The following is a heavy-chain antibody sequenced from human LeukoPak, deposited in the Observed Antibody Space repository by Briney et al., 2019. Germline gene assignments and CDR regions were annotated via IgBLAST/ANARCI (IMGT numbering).Heavy chain of an antibody. J-gene: IGHJ4*02. V-gene: IGHV7-4-1*02. D-gene: IGHD6-19*01. CDR1: GYTFTSYA. CDR2: INTNTGNP. CDR3: ARVGDEQWLVGSRYFDY. Sequence: ASVKVSCKASGYTFTSYAMNWVRQAPGQGLEWMGWINTNTGNPTYAQGFTGRFVFSLDTSVSTAYLQISSLKAEDTAVYYCARVGDEQWLVGSRYFDYWGQGTLVTVSS.